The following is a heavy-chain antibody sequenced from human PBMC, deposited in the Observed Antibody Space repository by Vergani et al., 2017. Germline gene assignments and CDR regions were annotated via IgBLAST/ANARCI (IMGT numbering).Heavy chain of an antibody. V-gene: IGHV3-33*01. Sequence: QVQLVESGGGVVQPGRSLRLSCAASGFTFSSYGMHWVRQAPGKGLEWVAVIWYDGSNKYYADSVKGRFTISRDNSKNTLYLQMNSLRAEDTAVYYCAIWGGYYDSSGYYVYFDYWGQGTLVTVSS. CDR3: AIWGGYYDSSGYYVYFDY. J-gene: IGHJ4*02. CDR2: IWYDGSNK. CDR1: GFTFSSYG. D-gene: IGHD3-22*01.